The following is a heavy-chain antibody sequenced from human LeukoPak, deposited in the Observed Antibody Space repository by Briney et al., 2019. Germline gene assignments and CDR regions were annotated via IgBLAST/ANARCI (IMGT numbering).Heavy chain of an antibody. CDR2: ISGSGGST. Sequence: PGGSLRLSCAASGFTFSSYAMSWVRQAPGKGLEWVSAISGSGGSTYYADSVKGRSTISRDNSKNTLYLQMNSLRAEDTAVYYCAKERYSSSWSGSYYFDYWGQGTLVTVSS. D-gene: IGHD6-13*01. J-gene: IGHJ4*02. CDR3: AKERYSSSWSGSYYFDY. CDR1: GFTFSSYA. V-gene: IGHV3-23*01.